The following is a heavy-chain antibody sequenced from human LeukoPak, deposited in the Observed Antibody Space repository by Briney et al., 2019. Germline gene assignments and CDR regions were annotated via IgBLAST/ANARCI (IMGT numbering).Heavy chain of an antibody. CDR1: GGTFSSYA. CDR3: ARDRGEQLAPGAYNWFDP. D-gene: IGHD6-6*01. V-gene: IGHV1-69*13. Sequence: ASVTVSCKASGGTFSSYAISWVRQAPGQGLEWMGGIIPIFGTANYAQKFQGRVTITADESTSTAYMELSSLRSEDTAVYYCARDRGEQLAPGAYNWFDPWGQGTLVTVSS. CDR2: IIPIFGTA. J-gene: IGHJ5*02.